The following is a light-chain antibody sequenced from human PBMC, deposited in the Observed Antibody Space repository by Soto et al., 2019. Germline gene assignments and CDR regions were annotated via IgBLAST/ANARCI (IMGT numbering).Light chain of an antibody. CDR3: SSYAGSNGGV. J-gene: IGLJ2*01. Sequence: QSVLTQPPSASGSPGQSVTISCTGTSSDVGGYNYVSWYQQHPGKAPKLMIYEVNKRPSGVPDRFSGSKSGNTASLTVSGLQAEDEADYYCSSYAGSNGGVFGGGTKETVL. V-gene: IGLV2-8*01. CDR1: SSDVGGYNY. CDR2: EVN.